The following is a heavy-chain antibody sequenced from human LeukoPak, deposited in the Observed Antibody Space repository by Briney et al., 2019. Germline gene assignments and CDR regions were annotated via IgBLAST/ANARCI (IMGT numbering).Heavy chain of an antibody. CDR1: GVSISSYY. Sequence: PSETLSLTCTVSGVSISSYYWSWIRQPPGKGLEWIGYFYYSGSTYYNPSLKSRVTISVDTSKNQFSLKLSSVTAADTAVYYCARGEYYYDSSGYYYYYYGMDVWGQGTTVTVSS. CDR3: ARGEYYYDSSGYYYYYYGMDV. V-gene: IGHV4-59*12. D-gene: IGHD3-22*01. J-gene: IGHJ6*02. CDR2: FYYSGST.